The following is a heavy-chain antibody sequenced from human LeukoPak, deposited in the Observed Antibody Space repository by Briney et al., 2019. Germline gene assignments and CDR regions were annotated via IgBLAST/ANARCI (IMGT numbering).Heavy chain of an antibody. CDR3: AKGTKAHILTAYMRDRWFDP. Sequence: PGGSLRLSCAASGFTFSSYEMNWVRQAPGKGLEWVSYISSSGSTIYYADSVKGRFTISRDNSKNTLYLRMNSLRAEDTAVYYCAKGTKAHILTAYMRDRWFDPWGQGTLVTVSS. CDR2: ISSSGSTI. V-gene: IGHV3-48*03. J-gene: IGHJ5*02. D-gene: IGHD3-9*01. CDR1: GFTFSSYE.